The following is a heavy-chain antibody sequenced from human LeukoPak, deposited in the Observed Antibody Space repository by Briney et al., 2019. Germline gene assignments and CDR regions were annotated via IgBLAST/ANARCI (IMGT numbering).Heavy chain of an antibody. CDR3: AKGLGYCSGGSCYSPLYYYMDV. Sequence: GGSLRLSCAASGFTFSSYAMSWVRQAPGKGLEWASAISGSGGSTYYADSVKGRFTISRDNSKNTLYLQMNSLRAEDTAVYYCAKGLGYCSGGSCYSPLYYYMDVWGKGTTVTVSS. J-gene: IGHJ6*03. CDR2: ISGSGGST. D-gene: IGHD2-15*01. V-gene: IGHV3-23*01. CDR1: GFTFSSYA.